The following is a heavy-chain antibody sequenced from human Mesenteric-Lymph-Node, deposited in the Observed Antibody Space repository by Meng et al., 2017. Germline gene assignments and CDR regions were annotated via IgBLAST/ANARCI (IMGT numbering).Heavy chain of an antibody. D-gene: IGHD2-15*01. J-gene: IGHJ5*02. CDR1: GDSITSGDYS. CDR2: IYHGVNI. CDR3: VRDTRRGGGWFDP. Sequence: QLQESGSGLVRPPQTLSLTCAVSGDSITSGDYSWTWIRQPPGKGLEWIGYIYHGVNIYYTPSLRSRVTISVDKSRSQFSLKLTSVSAADTAVYYCVRDTRRGGGWFDPWGQGTLVTVSS. V-gene: IGHV4-30-2*01.